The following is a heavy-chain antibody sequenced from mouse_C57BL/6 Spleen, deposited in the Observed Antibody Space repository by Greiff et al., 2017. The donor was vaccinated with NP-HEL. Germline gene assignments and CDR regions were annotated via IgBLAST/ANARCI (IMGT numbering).Heavy chain of an antibody. CDR3: ARGLGRPY. CDR1: GYTFTDYY. V-gene: IGHV1-26*01. D-gene: IGHD4-1*01. CDR2: INPNNGGT. J-gene: IGHJ2*01. Sequence: EVQLQQSGPELVKPGASVKISCKASGYTFTDYYMNWVKQSHGKSLEWIGDINPNNGGTSYNQKFKGKATLTVDKSSSTAYMELRSLTSEDSAVYYCARGLGRPYWGQGTTLTVSS.